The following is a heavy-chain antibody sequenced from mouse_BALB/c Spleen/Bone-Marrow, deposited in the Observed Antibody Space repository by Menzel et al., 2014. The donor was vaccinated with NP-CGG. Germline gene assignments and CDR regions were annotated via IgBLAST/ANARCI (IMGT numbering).Heavy chain of an antibody. CDR3: ARHAYYDQTEVSFVY. Sequence: EVHQVESGGGLVKSGGSLKLSCAASGFSFNSYGMSWVRQTPEKRLEWVATISGGGSYTFYPDSVKGRFTISRDNAKNNLYLQLSSLRSEDTALYYCARHAYYDQTEVSFVYWGQGTLVTVSA. CDR2: ISGGGSYT. D-gene: IGHD2-4*01. V-gene: IGHV5-9-2*01. J-gene: IGHJ3*01. CDR1: GFSFNSYG.